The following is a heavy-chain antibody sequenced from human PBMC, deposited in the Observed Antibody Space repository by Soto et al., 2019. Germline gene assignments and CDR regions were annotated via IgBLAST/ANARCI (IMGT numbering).Heavy chain of an antibody. CDR3: ARRGSGSDYDY. CDR1: GFTFSSYA. Sequence: EVQLLESGGGLVQPGGSLRLSCAASGFTFSSYAMRWVRQAPGKGLEWVSAISGSGGSTYYADSVKGGFTISRDNSKNTLYLQMNSLRAEDTAVYYCARRGSGSDYDYWGQGTMVTVSS. J-gene: IGHJ4*02. CDR2: ISGSGGST. D-gene: IGHD1-26*01. V-gene: IGHV3-23*01.